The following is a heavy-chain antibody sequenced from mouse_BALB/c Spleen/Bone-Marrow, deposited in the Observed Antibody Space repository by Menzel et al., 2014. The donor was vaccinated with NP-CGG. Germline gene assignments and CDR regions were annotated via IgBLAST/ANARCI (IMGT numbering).Heavy chain of an antibody. V-gene: IGHV1-87*01. D-gene: IGHD2-14*01. J-gene: IGHJ4*01. Sequence: QVQLKESGAELARPGASVKLPCKASGYTFTSYWMQWVKQRPGQGLEWIGAIYPGDGDTRFTQKFKGKATLTADKSSSTAYMQLSSLASEDSAVYDCARAKRYGEMDYWGQGTSVTVSS. CDR2: IYPGDGDT. CDR1: GYTFTSYW. CDR3: ARAKRYGEMDY.